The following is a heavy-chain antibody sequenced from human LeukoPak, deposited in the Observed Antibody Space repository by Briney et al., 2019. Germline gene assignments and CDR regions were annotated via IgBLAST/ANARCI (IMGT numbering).Heavy chain of an antibody. Sequence: GGSLRLSRAASGLTFSSDVMSWVRQAPGKGLEWVSGISGSGVSTYYADSVKGRFTISRDNSKNTLYLQMNSLRAEDTAVYYCTKSDGITMIVRDTSDIWGQGTMVTVSS. J-gene: IGHJ3*02. CDR1: GLTFSSDV. V-gene: IGHV3-23*01. CDR2: ISGSGVST. D-gene: IGHD3-22*01. CDR3: TKSDGITMIVRDTSDI.